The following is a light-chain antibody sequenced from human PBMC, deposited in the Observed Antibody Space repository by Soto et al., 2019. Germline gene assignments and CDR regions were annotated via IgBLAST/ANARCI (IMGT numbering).Light chain of an antibody. V-gene: IGKV3-20*01. CDR3: QQYGSSPRT. CDR2: GAS. CDR1: QSVSSS. J-gene: IGKJ3*01. Sequence: EIVLTQSPGTLSLSPGERATLSCRASQSVSSSLAWYQQKPGQAPRLLIYGASSRATGIPDRFSGSGSGTDFTLTISRLEPEDFAVYYCQQYGSSPRTFGPGTKVDIK.